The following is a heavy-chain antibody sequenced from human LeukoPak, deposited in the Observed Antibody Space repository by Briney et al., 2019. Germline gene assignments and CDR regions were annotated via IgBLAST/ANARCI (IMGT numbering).Heavy chain of an antibody. CDR2: IYYSGST. D-gene: IGHD4-17*01. V-gene: IGHV4-59*01. J-gene: IGHJ5*02. CDR3: ARDSDYGYVPWFDP. Sequence: SETLSLTCTVSGGSISSYYWSWIRQPPGKGLEWIGYIYYSGSTNYNPSLKSRVTISVDTSKNQFSLKLSSVTAADTAVYYCARDSDYGYVPWFDPWGQGTLVTVSS. CDR1: GGSISSYY.